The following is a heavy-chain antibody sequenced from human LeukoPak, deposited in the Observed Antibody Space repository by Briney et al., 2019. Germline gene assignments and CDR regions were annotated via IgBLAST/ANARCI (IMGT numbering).Heavy chain of an antibody. CDR2: MNPNSGNT. V-gene: IGHV1-8*03. CDR1: GYTFTSYD. D-gene: IGHD3-16*02. J-gene: IGHJ4*02. Sequence: ASVKVSCKASGYTFTSYDINWVRQATGQGLEWMGWMNPNSGNTGYAQKFQGRVTITRNTSISTAYMELSSLRSEDTAVYYCARARPKGGVIVDYWGQGTLVTVSS. CDR3: ARARPKGGVIVDY.